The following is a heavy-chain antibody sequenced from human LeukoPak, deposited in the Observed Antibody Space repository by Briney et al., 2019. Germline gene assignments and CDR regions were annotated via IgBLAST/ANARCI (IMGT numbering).Heavy chain of an antibody. J-gene: IGHJ4*02. CDR3: ARDDVGATGSLDY. D-gene: IGHD1-26*01. CDR1: GFTFSNAW. CDR2: IKSKIDGGTT. Sequence: PGGSLRLSCAGTGFTFSNAWMSWVRQAPGKGLDWVGRIKSKIDGGTTDYAAPVKGRFSISRDDSKNTLYLQMNSLKTEDTAVYYCARDDVGATGSLDYWGQGTLVTVSS. V-gene: IGHV3-15*01.